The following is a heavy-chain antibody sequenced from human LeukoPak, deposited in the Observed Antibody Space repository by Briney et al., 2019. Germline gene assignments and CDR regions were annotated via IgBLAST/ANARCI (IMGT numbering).Heavy chain of an antibody. D-gene: IGHD3-22*01. CDR3: ATYDRVLGFDY. CDR1: GGSISSGGYY. CDR2: TYYSGST. V-gene: IGHV4-31*03. Sequence: SQTLSLTCTVSGGSISSGGYYWSWIRQHPGKGLEWIGYTYYSGSTYYNPSLKSRVTISVDTSKNQFSLKLSSVTAADTAVYYCATYDRVLGFDYWGQGTLVTVSS. J-gene: IGHJ4*02.